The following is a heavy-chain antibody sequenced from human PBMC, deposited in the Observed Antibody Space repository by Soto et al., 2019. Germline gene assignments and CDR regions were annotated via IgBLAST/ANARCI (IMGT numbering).Heavy chain of an antibody. Sequence: PSETLSLTCTVSGGSISSYYWSWIRQPPGKGLEWIGYIYYSGSTNYNPSLKSRVTISVDTSKNQFSLKLSSVTAADTAVYYCAREGYDILTGYPNWFDPWGQGTLVTVS. J-gene: IGHJ5*02. CDR1: GGSISSYY. V-gene: IGHV4-59*01. CDR2: IYYSGST. CDR3: AREGYDILTGYPNWFDP. D-gene: IGHD3-9*01.